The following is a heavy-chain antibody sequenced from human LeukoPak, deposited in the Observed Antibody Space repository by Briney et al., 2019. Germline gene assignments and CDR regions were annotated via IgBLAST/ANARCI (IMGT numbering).Heavy chain of an antibody. CDR2: IRSKANSYAT. CDR3: TRFRGDYYYMDV. CDR1: GFIFSGYA. V-gene: IGHV3-73*01. Sequence: PGGSLRLSCAASGFIFSGYAMHWVRQGSGKGLEWVGRIRSKANSYATAYAASVKGRFTISRDDSKNTAYLQMNSLKTEDTAVYYCTRFRGDYYYMDVWGKGTTVTVSS. J-gene: IGHJ6*03.